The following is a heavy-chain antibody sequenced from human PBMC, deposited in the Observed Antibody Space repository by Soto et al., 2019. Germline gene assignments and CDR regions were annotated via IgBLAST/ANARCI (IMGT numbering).Heavy chain of an antibody. V-gene: IGHV1-18*01. Sequence: ASVKVSCKASGYTFFTYDISWVRQAPGQGLEWMGWISTYSGDTKYAQKFQGRVTMTTDTSTTTAYLELRSLRSDDTAVYYCARHHGPTTSENWFDPWGQGTLVTV. CDR1: GYTFFTYD. J-gene: IGHJ5*02. CDR3: ARHHGPTTSENWFDP. D-gene: IGHD5-12*01. CDR2: ISTYSGDT.